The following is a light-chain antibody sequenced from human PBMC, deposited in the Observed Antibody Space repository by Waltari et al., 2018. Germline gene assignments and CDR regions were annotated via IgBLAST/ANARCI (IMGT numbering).Light chain of an antibody. CDR1: ETIVGY. CDR3: QQTFGGPFT. J-gene: IGKJ2*01. Sequence: DILMSQSPASLSASVGDRVTITCRASETIVGYLACDQSKPGKAPKLLIYGGSTLQNGVSSRFAGSGSDTEFTLSINGLQADDFATYYCQQTFGGPFTFGQGT. CDR2: GGS. V-gene: IGKV1-39*01.